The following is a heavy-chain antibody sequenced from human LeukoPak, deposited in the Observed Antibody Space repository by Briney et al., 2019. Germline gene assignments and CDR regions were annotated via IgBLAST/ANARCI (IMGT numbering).Heavy chain of an antibody. CDR2: IWYDGSNK. V-gene: IGHV3-33*06. Sequence: GRSLRLSCAASGFTFSSYGMHWVRQAPGKGLEWVAVIWYDGSNKYYADSVKGRFTISRDNSKNTMSLQMNSLRAEDTALYYCAKASNSGYFYGSGRYENWFDAWGQGTLVTVSS. J-gene: IGHJ5*02. CDR1: GFTFSSYG. CDR3: AKASNSGYFYGSGRYENWFDA. D-gene: IGHD3-10*01.